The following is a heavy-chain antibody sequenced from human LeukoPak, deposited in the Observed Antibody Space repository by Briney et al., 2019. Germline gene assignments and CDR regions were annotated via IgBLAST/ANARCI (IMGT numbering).Heavy chain of an antibody. V-gene: IGHV3-21*01. J-gene: IGHJ4*02. Sequence: GGSLRLSCAASGFTFSSYSMNWVRQAPGKGLEWVSSISSSSSYIYYADSVKGRFTISRDNAKNSLYLQMNSLRAEDTSVYYCAREGLSYYDSSGYPDYWGQGTLVTVSS. CDR1: GFTFSSYS. CDR3: AREGLSYYDSSGYPDY. CDR2: ISSSSSYI. D-gene: IGHD3-22*01.